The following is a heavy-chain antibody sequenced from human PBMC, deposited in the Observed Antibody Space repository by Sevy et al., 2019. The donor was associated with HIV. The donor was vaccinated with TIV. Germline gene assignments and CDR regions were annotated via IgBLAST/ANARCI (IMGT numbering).Heavy chain of an antibody. D-gene: IGHD3-3*01. V-gene: IGHV1-18*01. CDR3: ARAARFLTIFGVVIEQGSPELYYYGMDV. J-gene: IGHJ6*02. CDR1: GYTFTSYG. CDR2: ISAYNGNT. Sequence: ASVKVSCKASGYTFTSYGISWVRQAPGQGLEWMGWISAYNGNTNYAQKLQGRVTMTTDTSTSTAYMELRSLRSDDTAVYYCARAARFLTIFGVVIEQGSPELYYYGMDVWGQGTTVTVSS.